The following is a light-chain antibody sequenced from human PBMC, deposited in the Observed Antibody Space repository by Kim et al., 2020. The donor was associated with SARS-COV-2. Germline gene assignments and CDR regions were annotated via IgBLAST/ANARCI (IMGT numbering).Light chain of an antibody. Sequence: APGKTARINCGGNNSGSKSVHWYQQKPGQAPVLVIYYDSDRPSGIPERFSGSNSGNTATLTISRVEAGDEADYYCQVWDSSSDHRVFGGGTKLTVL. CDR1: NSGSKS. V-gene: IGLV3-21*04. J-gene: IGLJ3*02. CDR3: QVWDSSSDHRV. CDR2: YDS.